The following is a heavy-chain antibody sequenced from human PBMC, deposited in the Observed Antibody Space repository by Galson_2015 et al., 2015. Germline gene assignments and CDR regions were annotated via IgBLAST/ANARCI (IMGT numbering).Heavy chain of an antibody. J-gene: IGHJ4*02. CDR3: ARDPLGDY. D-gene: IGHD7-27*01. Sequence: SLRLSCAASGLTFSSYSMNWVCQAPGKGLEWVSSISSSSSYIYYADSVKGRLTISRDNAKNSLYLQMNSLRAEDTAVYYCARDPLGDYWGQGTLVTVSS. CDR1: GLTFSSYS. V-gene: IGHV3-21*01. CDR2: ISSSSSYI.